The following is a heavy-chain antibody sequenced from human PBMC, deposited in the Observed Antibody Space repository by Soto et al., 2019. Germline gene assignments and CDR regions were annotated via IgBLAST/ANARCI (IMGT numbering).Heavy chain of an antibody. CDR1: GYTFTSYA. Sequence: QVQLVQSGAEVKKPGASVKVSCKASGYTFTSYAMHWVRQAPGQRLEWMGWINAGNGNTKYSQKFQGRVTITRDTSASTAYMELSSLRSEDTAVYYCARVGYDYSWGSYRPYYFDYWGQGTLVTVSS. CDR2: INAGNGNT. CDR3: ARVGYDYSWGSYRPYYFDY. D-gene: IGHD3-16*02. J-gene: IGHJ4*02. V-gene: IGHV1-3*01.